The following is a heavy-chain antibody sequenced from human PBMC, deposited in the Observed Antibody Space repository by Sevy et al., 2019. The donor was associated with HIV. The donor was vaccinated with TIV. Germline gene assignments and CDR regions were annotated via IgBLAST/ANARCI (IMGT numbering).Heavy chain of an antibody. V-gene: IGHV4-59*01. Sequence: SENLSLTCTVSGDSISGYYWSWIRQPPGKGLEWIGYSYYSGRTNYNPSLKSRVTISEDTSKNQLSLKLSSVTDADTAVYYCARGAPYYYYGMDVWGQGTTVTVSS. CDR1: GDSISGYY. CDR2: SYYSGRT. CDR3: ARGAPYYYYGMDV. J-gene: IGHJ6*02.